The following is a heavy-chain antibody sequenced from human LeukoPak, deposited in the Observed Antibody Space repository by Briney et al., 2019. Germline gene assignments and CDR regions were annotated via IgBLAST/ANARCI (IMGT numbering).Heavy chain of an antibody. Sequence: GGSLRLSCAASGFTFSSYGLTWVRQAPGKGLEWVSSISSSSSYIYYADSVKGRFTISRDNAKNSLYLQMNSLRAEDTAVYYCARAQTYGDSRLLLDFWGQGTLVTVSS. J-gene: IGHJ4*02. V-gene: IGHV3-21*01. D-gene: IGHD4-17*01. CDR3: ARAQTYGDSRLLLDF. CDR2: ISSSSSYI. CDR1: GFTFSSYG.